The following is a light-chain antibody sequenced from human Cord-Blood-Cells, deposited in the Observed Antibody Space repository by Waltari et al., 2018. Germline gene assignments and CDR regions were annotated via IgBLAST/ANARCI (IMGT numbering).Light chain of an antibody. V-gene: IGLV3-21*03. CDR3: QVWDSSSDHGV. J-gene: IGLJ2*01. CDR1: NIGSKS. Sequence: SYVLTQPPSVSVAPGKTTRITCGGNNIGSKSVHWYQQKPGQAPVLVVYDDSDRPSGIAERFSGSNSVSTATLTISRVEAGDEADDYCQVWDSSSDHGVFGGGTKLTVL. CDR2: DDS.